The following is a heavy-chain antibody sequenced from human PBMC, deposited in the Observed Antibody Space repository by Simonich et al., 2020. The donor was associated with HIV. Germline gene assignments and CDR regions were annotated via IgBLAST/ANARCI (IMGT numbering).Heavy chain of an antibody. CDR1: GYTFTNCA. D-gene: IGHD1-26*01. CDR3: ARGASETYAFDA. J-gene: IGHJ3*01. Sequence: QVQLVQSGSEFKQPGASVNVSCKASGYTFTNCAIHWVRQAPGQGLGWMGWINTNHPMYAQGFTGRFVFSLDTAVSTAYLQISSLKAEDTAGYYCARGASETYAFDAWGQGTMVTVSS. V-gene: IGHV7-4-1*02. CDR2: INTNHP.